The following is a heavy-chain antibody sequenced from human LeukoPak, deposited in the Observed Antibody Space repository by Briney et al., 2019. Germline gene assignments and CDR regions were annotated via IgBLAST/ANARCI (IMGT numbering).Heavy chain of an antibody. J-gene: IGHJ4*02. CDR3: ARSYYDFWRVFDY. CDR2: INHSGSP. D-gene: IGHD3-3*01. CDR1: GGFFRGYS. Sequence: SETLALTCAVSGGFFRGYSWSWIRQPPGKGLEWIGEINHSGSPNYSPSLKSRITISVDTSKNQFSLKLRSVTAADTAVYYCARSYYDFWRVFDYWGQGTLATVSP. V-gene: IGHV4-34*01.